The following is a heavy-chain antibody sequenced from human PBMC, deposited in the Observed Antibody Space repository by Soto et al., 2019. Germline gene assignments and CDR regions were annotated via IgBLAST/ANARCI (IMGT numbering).Heavy chain of an antibody. CDR2: IYYSEST. J-gene: IGHJ6*02. V-gene: IGHV4-61*01. D-gene: IGHD1-7*01. CDR3: ERVTGGTGTTGWSYYYYYGMDV. CDR1: GVSVSSGSYY. Sequence: SETLALTCTVSGVSVSSGSYYWVWIRQPPCKELLFIGYIYYSESTNSNPSRNRRTTISVDTSKNQYSLKLSSVTDAETAVYYCERVTGGTGTTGWSYYYYYGMDVWGQGTTVTVSS.